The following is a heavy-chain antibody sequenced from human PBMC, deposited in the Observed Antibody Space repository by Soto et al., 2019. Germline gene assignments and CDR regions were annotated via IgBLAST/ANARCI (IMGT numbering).Heavy chain of an antibody. Sequence: ASVKVSCKASGYTFTSYAMNWVRQAPGQRLEWMGWMNPNSGNTGYAQKFQGRVTMTRNTSISTAYMELSSLRSEDTAVYYCARGQEYLGAFDIWGQGTMVTVSS. CDR2: MNPNSGNT. CDR1: GYTFTSYA. CDR3: ARGQEYLGAFDI. J-gene: IGHJ3*02. V-gene: IGHV1-8*02.